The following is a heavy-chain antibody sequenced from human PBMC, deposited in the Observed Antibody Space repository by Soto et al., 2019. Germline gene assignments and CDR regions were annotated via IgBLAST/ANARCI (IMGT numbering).Heavy chain of an antibody. CDR1: GGSINGYY. CDR3: AQYRRTAAYGYKLDF. Sequence: SETLSLTCTISGGSINGYYWSWIRQPPGKGLEWIGYVYYTGTTKYNPSLESRVTISADTSKNQFSLRVTSVTAADTAVYYCAQYRRTAAYGYKLDFWGQGILVTVSS. CDR2: VYYTGTT. D-gene: IGHD5-12*01. J-gene: IGHJ4*02. V-gene: IGHV4-59*01.